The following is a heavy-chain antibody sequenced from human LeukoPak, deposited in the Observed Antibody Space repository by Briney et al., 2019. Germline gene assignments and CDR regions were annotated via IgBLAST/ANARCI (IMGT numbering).Heavy chain of an antibody. Sequence: GGSLRLSCAASGYTFSNAWMSWVRQAPGKGLEWVGRIKSKTDGGTTDYAAPVKGRFTISRDDSKNTLYLQMNSLKTEDTAVYYCTTAVTTPSRFFDYWGQGTLVTVSS. D-gene: IGHD4-17*01. CDR2: IKSKTDGGTT. CDR1: GYTFSNAW. J-gene: IGHJ4*02. CDR3: TTAVTTPSRFFDY. V-gene: IGHV3-15*01.